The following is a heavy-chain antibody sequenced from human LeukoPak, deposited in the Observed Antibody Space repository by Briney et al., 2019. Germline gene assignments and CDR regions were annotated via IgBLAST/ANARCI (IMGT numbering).Heavy chain of an antibody. D-gene: IGHD6-19*01. J-gene: IGHJ4*02. V-gene: IGHV3-23*01. CDR2: ISGSGGST. CDR1: GFTFSSYA. CDR3: AAQYSSAWHHPPY. Sequence: PGGSLRLSCAASGFTFSSYAMSWVRQAPGKGLEWVSAISGSGGSTYYADSVKGRFTISRDNSKNTLYLQMNSLRAEDTAVYYCAAQYSSAWHHPPYWGQGTLVTVSS.